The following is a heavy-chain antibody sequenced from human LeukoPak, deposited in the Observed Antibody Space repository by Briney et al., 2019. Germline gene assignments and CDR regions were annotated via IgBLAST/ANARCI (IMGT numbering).Heavy chain of an antibody. V-gene: IGHV4-4*02. CDR3: ASVPRGPDIAAAGTPDSYYFDY. CDR2: IYHSGST. Sequence: SETLSLTCAVSGGSISSSNWWSWVRQPPGKGLEWIGEIYHSGSTNYNPSLKSRVTISVDKSKNQFSLKLSSVTAADTAVYYCASVPRGPDIAAAGTPDSYYFDYWGQGTLVTVSS. CDR1: GGSISSSNW. J-gene: IGHJ4*02. D-gene: IGHD6-13*01.